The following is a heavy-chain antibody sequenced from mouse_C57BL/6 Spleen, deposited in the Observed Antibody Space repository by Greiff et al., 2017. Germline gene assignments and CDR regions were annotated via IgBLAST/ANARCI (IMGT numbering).Heavy chain of an antibody. CDR2: IDPENGDT. CDR1: GFNIKDDY. CDR3: TTLPTIVTSC. Sequence: EVKLQQSGAELVRPGASVKLSCTASGFNIKDDYMHWVKQRPEQGLEWIGWIDPENGDTEYASKFQGKATITADTSSNTAYLQLSSLTSEDTAVYYCTTLPTIVTSCWGQGTTLTVSS. V-gene: IGHV14-4*01. J-gene: IGHJ2*01. D-gene: IGHD2-12*01.